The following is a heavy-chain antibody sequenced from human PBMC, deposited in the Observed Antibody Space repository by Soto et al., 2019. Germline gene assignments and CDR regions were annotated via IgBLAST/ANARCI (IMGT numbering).Heavy chain of an antibody. D-gene: IGHD3-3*01. CDR1: GYTFTSYG. V-gene: IGHV1-18*01. J-gene: IGHJ3*02. CDR3: ARAPTITIFGVVINDAIDI. CDR2: ISAYNGNT. Sequence: ASVKVSCKASGYTFTSYGISWVRQAPGQGLQWMGWISAYNGNTNYAQKLQGRVTMTTDTSTSTAYMELRSLRSDDTAVYYCARAPTITIFGVVINDAIDIWGQGTMVTVSS.